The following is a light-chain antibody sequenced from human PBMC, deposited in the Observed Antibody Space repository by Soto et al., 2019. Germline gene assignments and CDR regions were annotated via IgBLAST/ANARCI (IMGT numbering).Light chain of an antibody. CDR1: SSDIGNYNV. CDR2: EGS. CDR3: SSYTSSSTLV. J-gene: IGLJ1*01. Sequence: QSALTQPASVSGSPGQSITISCTGTSSDIGNYNVVSWYQHHPGKAPKLIIYEGSKRPSGVSNRFSGSKSGNTASLTISGLQAEDEGDYYCSSYTSSSTLVFGTGTKLTVL. V-gene: IGLV2-14*02.